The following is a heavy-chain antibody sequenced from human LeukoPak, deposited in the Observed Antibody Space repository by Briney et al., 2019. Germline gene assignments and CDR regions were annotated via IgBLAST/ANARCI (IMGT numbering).Heavy chain of an antibody. CDR1: GSSFSNYW. Sequence: GESLKISCKGSGSSFSNYWIGWVRQLPGKGLEWMGIIYPADSDTRYSPSFQGQVTISVDKSITTAYLQWSSLKASDSAMYYCARDGQENSFDYWGQGTVVTVSS. V-gene: IGHV5-51*01. CDR2: IYPADSDT. J-gene: IGHJ4*02. CDR3: ARDGQENSFDY.